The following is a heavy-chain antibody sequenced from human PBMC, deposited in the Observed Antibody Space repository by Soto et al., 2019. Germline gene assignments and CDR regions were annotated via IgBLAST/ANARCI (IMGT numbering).Heavy chain of an antibody. J-gene: IGHJ6*02. D-gene: IGHD6-19*01. CDR2: FDPEDGET. CDR3: ATARLEGRYSSGWFKNYYYYYGMDV. V-gene: IGHV1-24*01. CDR1: GYTLTELS. Sequence: ASVKVSCKVSGYTLTELSMHWVRQAPGKGLEWMGGFDPEDGETIYAQKFQGRVTMTEDTSTDTAYMELSSLRSEDTAVYYCATARLEGRYSSGWFKNYYYYYGMDVWGQGTTVTVSS.